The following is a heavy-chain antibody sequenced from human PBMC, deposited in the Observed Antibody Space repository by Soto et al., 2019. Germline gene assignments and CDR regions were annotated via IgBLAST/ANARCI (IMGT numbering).Heavy chain of an antibody. CDR2: INHSGST. D-gene: IGHD3-10*01. J-gene: IGHJ6*03. CDR1: GGSFSGYY. V-gene: IGHV4-34*01. Sequence: SETLSLTCAVYGGSFSGYYWSWFRQPPGKGLEGIGEINHSGSTNYNPSLKSRVTISVDTSKNQFSLKLSSVTAADTAVYYCARGSVTMVRGVIPSVYYYYYYYMDVWGKGTTVT. CDR3: ARGSVTMVRGVIPSVYYYYYYYMDV.